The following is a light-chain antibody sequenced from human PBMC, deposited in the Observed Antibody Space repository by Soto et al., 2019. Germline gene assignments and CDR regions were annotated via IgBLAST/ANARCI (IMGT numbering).Light chain of an antibody. CDR1: SSDVGGYYY. CDR3: SSYAGSNILV. Sequence: QSALTQPPSASGSPGQSVTISCTGTSSDVGGYYYVSWYQQHPGKAPKLIIYEVSKRPSGVPGRFSGSKSGNTASLTVSGLQAEDEADYFCSSYAGSNILVFGTGTKLTVL. CDR2: EVS. V-gene: IGLV2-8*01. J-gene: IGLJ1*01.